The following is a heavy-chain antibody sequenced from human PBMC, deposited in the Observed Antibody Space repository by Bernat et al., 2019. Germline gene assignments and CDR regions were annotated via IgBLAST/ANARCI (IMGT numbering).Heavy chain of an antibody. D-gene: IGHD3-9*01. Sequence: QVQLVESGGGVVKPGRSLRLSCAASGFTFSSYGMHWVRQAPGKGLEWVAGISYDGSNKYYADSVKGRFTISRDNSKNTLYLQMNSLRAEDTAVYYCAKVTERKNEYYDSMTGYDNHYYYYYGMDVWGQGTTVTVSS. V-gene: IGHV3-30*18. CDR2: ISYDGSNK. CDR3: AKVTERKNEYYDSMTGYDNHYYYYYGMDV. J-gene: IGHJ6*02. CDR1: GFTFSSYG.